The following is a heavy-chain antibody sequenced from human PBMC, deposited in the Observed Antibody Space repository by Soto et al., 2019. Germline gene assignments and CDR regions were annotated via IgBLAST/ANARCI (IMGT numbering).Heavy chain of an antibody. J-gene: IGHJ4*02. V-gene: IGHV3-11*05. D-gene: IGHD2-8*02. Sequence: QVQLVESGGGLVKPGGSLRLSCEASGFTFSDYYMSWVRQAPGKGLEWVSYISSTGTYTNYADSVKGRFSISRDEAKHSLYLQMYSLRAQDTALYYFARKYWGNSVLFDFWGQGTQVPAFS. CDR3: ARKYWGNSVLFDF. CDR1: GFTFSDYY. CDR2: ISSTGTYT.